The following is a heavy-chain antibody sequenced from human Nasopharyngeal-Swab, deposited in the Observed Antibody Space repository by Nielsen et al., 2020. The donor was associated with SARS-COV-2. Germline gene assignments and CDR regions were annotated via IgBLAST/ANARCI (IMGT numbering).Heavy chain of an antibody. CDR3: ARVYQYSRRVGY. J-gene: IGHJ4*02. CDR1: GGTFSSYG. V-gene: IGHV1-69*13. CDR2: IIPLFGTT. Sequence: SVKVSCKASGGTFSSYGISWFRQAPGQGPEWMGGIIPLFGTTNYAQKFQGKVTITADESTSTAFMELSSLRSEDTAVYYCARVYQYSRRVGYWGQGTLVTVSS. D-gene: IGHD6-6*01.